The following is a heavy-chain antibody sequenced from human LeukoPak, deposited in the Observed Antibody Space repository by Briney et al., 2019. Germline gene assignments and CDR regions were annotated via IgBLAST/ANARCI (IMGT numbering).Heavy chain of an antibody. D-gene: IGHD5-18*01. CDR2: IYHSGST. Sequence: SETLSLTCAVSGGSISSGGYSWSWIRQPPGKGLEWIGYIYHSGSTYYNPSLKSRVTISVDRSKNQSSLKLSSVTAADTAVYYCARGDTAMVIFDYWGQGTLVTVSS. CDR3: ARGDTAMVIFDY. J-gene: IGHJ4*02. V-gene: IGHV4-30-2*01. CDR1: GGSISSGGYS.